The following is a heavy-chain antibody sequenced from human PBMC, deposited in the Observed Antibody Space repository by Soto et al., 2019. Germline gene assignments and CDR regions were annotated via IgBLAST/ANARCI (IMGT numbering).Heavy chain of an antibody. J-gene: IGHJ6*02. D-gene: IGHD1-26*01. CDR2: ISGSGGST. Sequence: PGGSLRLSCAASGFTFSSYAMIWVRQAPGKGLEWVSAISGSGGSTYYADSVKGRFTISRDNSKNTLYLQMNSLRAEDTAVYYCAKEDGWELLYYGMEVWGQGTTVTVSS. CDR1: GFTFSSYA. V-gene: IGHV3-23*01. CDR3: AKEDGWELLYYGMEV.